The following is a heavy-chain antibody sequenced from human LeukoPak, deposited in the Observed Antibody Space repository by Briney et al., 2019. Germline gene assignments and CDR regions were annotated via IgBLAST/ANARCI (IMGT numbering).Heavy chain of an antibody. V-gene: IGHV1-2*02. J-gene: IGHJ4*02. CDR1: GYTFTGYY. D-gene: IGHD3-10*01. CDR3: ARVLSGGLLWFGELLYFDY. Sequence: GASVNVSCTASGYTFTGYYMHSVRPAPGQGVEWMGWINPNSGGTNSAQKFQGRVTMTRDTPISTAYMELSGLRSDDTAVYYCARVLSGGLLWFGELLYFDYWGQGTLVTVSS. CDR2: INPNSGGT.